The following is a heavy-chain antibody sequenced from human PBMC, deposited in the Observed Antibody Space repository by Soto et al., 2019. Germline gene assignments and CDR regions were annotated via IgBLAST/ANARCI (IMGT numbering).Heavy chain of an antibody. CDR2: ISSSSSYI. Sequence: GGSLRLSCAASGFTFSSYSMNWVRQAPGKGLEWVSSISSSSSYIYYADSVKGRFTISRDNAKNSLYLQMNSLRAEDTAVYYCARTAYCSGGSCYRTAFDIWGQGTMVTVSS. D-gene: IGHD2-15*01. CDR3: ARTAYCSGGSCYRTAFDI. CDR1: GFTFSSYS. V-gene: IGHV3-21*04. J-gene: IGHJ3*02.